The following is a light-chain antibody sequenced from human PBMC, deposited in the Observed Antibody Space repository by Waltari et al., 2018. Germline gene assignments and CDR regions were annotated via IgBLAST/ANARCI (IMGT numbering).Light chain of an antibody. J-gene: IGLJ2*01. Sequence: QSALTQPASVSGSPGQSITISCTGTSRDVGGHNYVPWYQQYPGKSPKPMIYDVSKRPSWVSNRFSGSKSGNTASLTISGLQAEDEADYYCSSYTSSTVVFGGGTKLTVL. V-gene: IGLV2-14*03. CDR2: DVS. CDR1: SRDVGGHNY. CDR3: SSYTSSTVV.